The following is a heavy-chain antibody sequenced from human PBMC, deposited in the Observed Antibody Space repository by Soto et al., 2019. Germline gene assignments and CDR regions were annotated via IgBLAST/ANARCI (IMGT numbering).Heavy chain of an antibody. CDR1: GYSFTSYW. CDR2: IDPSDSYT. V-gene: IGHV5-10-1*01. Sequence: PGESLKISCKGSGYSFTSYWISWVRQMPGKGLEWMGRIDPSDSYTNYSPSFQGHVTISADKSISTAYLQWSSLKASDTAMYYCARMEEVAYGGNYYYYYGMDVWGQGTTVTVSS. D-gene: IGHD4-17*01. J-gene: IGHJ6*02. CDR3: ARMEEVAYGGNYYYYYGMDV.